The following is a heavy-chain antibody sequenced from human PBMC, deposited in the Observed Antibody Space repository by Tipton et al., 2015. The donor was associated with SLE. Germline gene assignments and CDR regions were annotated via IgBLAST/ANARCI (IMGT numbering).Heavy chain of an antibody. CDR2: INHSGST. Sequence: TLSLTCAVYGGSFSGYYWSWIRQPPGKGLEWIGEINHSGSTNYNPSLKSRVTISVDTSKNQFSLKLSSVTATDTAVYYCARAEGDAAAASLPGWFDPWGQGTLVTVSS. V-gene: IGHV4-34*01. CDR1: GGSFSGYY. J-gene: IGHJ5*02. CDR3: ARAEGDAAAASLPGWFDP. D-gene: IGHD6-13*01.